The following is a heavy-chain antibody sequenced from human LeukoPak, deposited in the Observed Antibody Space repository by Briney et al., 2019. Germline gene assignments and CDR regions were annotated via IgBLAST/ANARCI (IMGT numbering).Heavy chain of an antibody. CDR3: ARRRSEMEIFDY. D-gene: IGHD1-1*01. CDR1: GYSFTNYW. CDR2: IYPGDSDT. V-gene: IGHV5-51*01. J-gene: IGHJ4*02. Sequence: GESLKISCKGSGYSFTNYWIGWVRQMPGKGLEWMGIIYPGDSDTRYSPTFQGQVTISADKSMNTAYLQWCSLKVSDTAVYYCARRRSEMEIFDYWGQGTLVTVSS.